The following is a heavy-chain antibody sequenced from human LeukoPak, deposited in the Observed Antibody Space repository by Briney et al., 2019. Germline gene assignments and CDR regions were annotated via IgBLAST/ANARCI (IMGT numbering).Heavy chain of an antibody. J-gene: IGHJ6*03. D-gene: IGHD3-10*01. CDR3: AKARITMVRGVIWGYYMDV. Sequence: PGGSLRLSCTVSGFTVSSNSMSWVRQAPGKGLEWVSFIYSDNTHYSDSVKGRFTISRDNSKNTLYLQMNSLRAEDTAVYYCAKARITMVRGVIWGYYMDVWGKGTTVTISS. CDR2: IYSDNT. V-gene: IGHV3-53*01. CDR1: GFTVSSNS.